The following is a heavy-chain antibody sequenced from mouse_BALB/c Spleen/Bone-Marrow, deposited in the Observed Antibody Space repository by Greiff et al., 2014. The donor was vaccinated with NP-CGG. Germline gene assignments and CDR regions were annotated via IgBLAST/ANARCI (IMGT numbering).Heavy chain of an antibody. D-gene: IGHD1-1*01. CDR1: GFNIKDTY. CDR2: IDPANGNT. CDR3: ARYYYGSSYFGY. J-gene: IGHJ2*01. Sequence: EVQLQQSGAELVKPGASVKLSCTASGFNIKDTYMHWVKQRPEQGLEWIGRIDPANGNTKYDPKFQGKATITADTSSNTAYPQLSSLTSEDTAVYYCARYYYGSSYFGYWGQGTTLTVSS. V-gene: IGHV14-3*02.